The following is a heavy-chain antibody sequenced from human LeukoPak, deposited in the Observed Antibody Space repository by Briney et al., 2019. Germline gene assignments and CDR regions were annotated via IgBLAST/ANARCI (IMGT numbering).Heavy chain of an antibody. CDR1: GFTSSSYN. Sequence: GGSLRLSCVASGFTSSSYNMHGVRHAPGKGLEWVAVISYDGSNKYYADSVKGRSTISRDNSKNTLYLQVNSLRPEDTAVYYCGRDTVGYGGAFDIWGQGTMVTVSS. J-gene: IGHJ3*02. V-gene: IGHV3-30-3*01. CDR3: GRDTVGYGGAFDI. CDR2: ISYDGSNK. D-gene: IGHD5-18*01.